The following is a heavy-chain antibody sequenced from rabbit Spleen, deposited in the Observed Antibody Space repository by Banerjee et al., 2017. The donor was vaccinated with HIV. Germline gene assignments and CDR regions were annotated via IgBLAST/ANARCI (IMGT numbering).Heavy chain of an antibody. Sequence: VESGGGLVKPGASLTLTCIASGVSLSGDSYMCWVRQAPGKGLEWIACIDAGSSGFTYFASWAKGRFTCSKTSSTTVTLQMTSLTAADTATYFCARDAASSFSSYGMDLWGPGTLVTVS. CDR1: GVSLSGDSY. V-gene: IGHV1S40*01. J-gene: IGHJ6*01. CDR3: ARDAASSFSSYGMDL. D-gene: IGHD8-1*01. CDR2: IDAGSSGFT.